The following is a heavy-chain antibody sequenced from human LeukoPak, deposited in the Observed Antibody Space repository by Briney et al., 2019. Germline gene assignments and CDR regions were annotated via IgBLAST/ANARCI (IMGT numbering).Heavy chain of an antibody. CDR1: GGSISSSSYY. D-gene: IGHD4-17*01. V-gene: IGHV4-39*07. J-gene: IGHJ4*02. CDR2: IYYSGST. CDR3: ARDNPPTVTTFDY. Sequence: SETLSLTCTVSGGSISSSSYYWGWIRQPPGKGLEWIGSIYYSGSTYYNPSLKSRVTISVDTSKNQLSLKLSSVTAADTAVYYCARDNPPTVTTFDYWGQGTLVTVSS.